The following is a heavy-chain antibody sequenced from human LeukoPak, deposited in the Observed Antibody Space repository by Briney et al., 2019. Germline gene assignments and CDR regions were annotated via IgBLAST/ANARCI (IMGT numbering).Heavy chain of an antibody. CDR2: INPNSGDT. V-gene: IGHV1-2*02. J-gene: IGHJ4*02. Sequence: APVKVSCKASGYTFSGYFVHWVRQAPGQGLEWMGWINPNSGDTNSAQKFQGRVTMTRDTPISTAYMELSSLRSDDTAVYYCARGGYSGTEKPNDYWGQGTLVTVSS. CDR1: GYTFSGYF. D-gene: IGHD1-26*01. CDR3: ARGGYSGTEKPNDY.